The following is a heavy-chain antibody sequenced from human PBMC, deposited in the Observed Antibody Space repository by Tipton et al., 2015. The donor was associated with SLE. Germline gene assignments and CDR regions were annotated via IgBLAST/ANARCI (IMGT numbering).Heavy chain of an antibody. CDR3: ARGFTMVRGLFEY. D-gene: IGHD3-10*01. CDR1: GGSFSGYY. J-gene: IGHJ4*02. V-gene: IGHV4-34*01. Sequence: TLSLTCAVYGGSFSGYYWSWIRQPPGKGLEWIGEINHSGSTNYNPSLKSRVTISVDTSKNQFSLNLSSVTAADTAVYYCARGFTMVRGLFEYWGQGTLVTVSS. CDR2: INHSGST.